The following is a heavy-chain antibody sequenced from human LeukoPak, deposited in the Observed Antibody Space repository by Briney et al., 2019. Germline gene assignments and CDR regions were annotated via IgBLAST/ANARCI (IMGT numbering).Heavy chain of an antibody. CDR2: ISGSGGST. J-gene: IGHJ5*02. Sequence: GGSLRLSCAASGFTFSSYAMSWVRQAPGKGLEWVSAISGSGGSTYYADSAKGRFTISRDNTKNTLYLQMNSLRAEDTAVYYCANMVRGVIIWFDPWGQGTLVTASS. CDR3: ANMVRGVIIWFDP. CDR1: GFTFSSYA. D-gene: IGHD3-10*01. V-gene: IGHV3-23*01.